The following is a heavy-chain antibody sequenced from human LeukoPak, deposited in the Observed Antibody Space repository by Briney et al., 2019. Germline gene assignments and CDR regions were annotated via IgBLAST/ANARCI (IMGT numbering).Heavy chain of an antibody. V-gene: IGHV1-18*01. CDR1: GYTFTSYG. CDR3: AKDRSIAARFRDLYYFDY. D-gene: IGHD6-6*01. CDR2: ISAYNGNT. Sequence: ASVKVSCKASGYTFTSYGISWVRQAPGQGLEWMGWISAYNGNTNYAQKLQGRVTMTTDTSTSTAYMELRSLGSDDTAVYYCAKDRSIAARFRDLYYFDYWGQGTLVTVSS. J-gene: IGHJ4*02.